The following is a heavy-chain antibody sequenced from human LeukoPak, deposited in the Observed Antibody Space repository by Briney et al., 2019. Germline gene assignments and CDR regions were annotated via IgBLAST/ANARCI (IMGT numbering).Heavy chain of an antibody. CDR2: ISSSGSTI. Sequence: GGSLRLSCAASGFTFSSYEMNWVRQAPGKGLEWVSYISSSGSTIYYADSVKGRFTISRDNAKNSLYLQMNSLRAEDTAVYYCARSISGSPFPYYYYGMDVWGKGTTVTFSS. J-gene: IGHJ6*04. CDR3: ARSISGSPFPYYYYGMDV. V-gene: IGHV3-48*03. CDR1: GFTFSSYE. D-gene: IGHD6-13*01.